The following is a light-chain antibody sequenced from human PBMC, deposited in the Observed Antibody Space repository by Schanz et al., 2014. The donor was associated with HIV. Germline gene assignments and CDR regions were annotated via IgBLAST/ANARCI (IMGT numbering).Light chain of an antibody. CDR2: LNSDGSH. Sequence: QLVLTQSPSASASLGASVKLTCTLSSGHSSYAIAWHQQQPEKGPRYLMKLNSDGSHSKGDGIPDRFSGSSSGAERYLTISSLQSEDEAEYYCQTWDTGTLVFGGGTKLTVL. V-gene: IGLV4-69*01. CDR3: QTWDTGTLV. CDR1: SGHSSYA. J-gene: IGLJ3*02.